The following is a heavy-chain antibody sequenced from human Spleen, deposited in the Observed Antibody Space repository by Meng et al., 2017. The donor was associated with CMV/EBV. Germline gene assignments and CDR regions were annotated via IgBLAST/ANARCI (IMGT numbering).Heavy chain of an antibody. CDR1: GASISSGAHY. V-gene: IGHV4-31*02. J-gene: IGHJ4*02. CDR3: AQMVTAGLYYFDY. CDR2: THNSGST. Sequence: VSGASISSGAHYWSWIRQQPGKGLEWLAYTHNSGSTYYNPSLKSRLTLSVDSSKNQFSLRLNSVTAADTAMYHCAQMVTAGLYYFDYWGQGILVTVSS. D-gene: IGHD2-21*02.